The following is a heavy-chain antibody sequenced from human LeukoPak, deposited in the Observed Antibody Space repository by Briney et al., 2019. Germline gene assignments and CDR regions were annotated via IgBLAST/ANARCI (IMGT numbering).Heavy chain of an antibody. J-gene: IGHJ4*02. CDR1: AYTFTDYY. Sequence: GASVKVSCKASAYTFTDYYVHWVRQAPGQGLEWMGRINPSSGDTNYAQNLQGRVTMTRGTSISTAYMELSRLRSDDTAVYYCATTSGYFYYWGQGTLVTVSS. V-gene: IGHV1-2*06. CDR2: INPSSGDT. CDR3: ATTSGYFYY. D-gene: IGHD1-26*01.